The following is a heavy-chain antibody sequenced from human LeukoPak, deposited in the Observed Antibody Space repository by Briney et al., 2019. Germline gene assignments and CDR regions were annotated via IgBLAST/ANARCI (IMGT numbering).Heavy chain of an antibody. CDR2: ITGNGDAA. CDR3: EKDLTAMTNFDS. Sequence: PGGSLRLSCAASGFTVSSNYMSWVRQAPGKGLEWVSTITGNGDAAYYADSVKGRFTISRDNSRNTLYLQMNSLRADDTAAYYCEKDLTAMTNFDSWGQGTLVTVSS. D-gene: IGHD5-18*01. J-gene: IGHJ4*02. V-gene: IGHV3-23*01. CDR1: GFTVSSNY.